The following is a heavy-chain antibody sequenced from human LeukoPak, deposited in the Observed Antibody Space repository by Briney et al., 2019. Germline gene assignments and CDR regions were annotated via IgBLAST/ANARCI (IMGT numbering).Heavy chain of an antibody. J-gene: IGHJ4*02. D-gene: IGHD5-12*01. CDR1: GGSISSYY. CDR2: IYYSGST. Sequence: SETLSLTCTVSGGSISSYYWSWIRQPPGKGLEWIGYIYYSGSTNYNPSLKSRVTISVDTSKNQFSLKLSSVTAADTAVYYCARAQIYSGYDSFEFDYWGQGTLVTVSS. CDR3: ARAQIYSGYDSFEFDY. V-gene: IGHV4-59*01.